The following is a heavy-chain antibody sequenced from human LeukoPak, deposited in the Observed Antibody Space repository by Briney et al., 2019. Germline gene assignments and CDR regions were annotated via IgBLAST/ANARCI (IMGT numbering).Heavy chain of an antibody. CDR1: GWPFNDYY. Sequence: PSETLSLTCAVYGWPFNDYYSNWIRQPPGKGLEWIGEINARGDTNYNPSLKSRVTISVDTSKKQFSLRLTSMIAADTALYYCARGQVPAARGYNWFDPWGQGTLVTVSS. V-gene: IGHV4-34*01. CDR3: ARGQVPAARGYNWFDP. D-gene: IGHD2-2*01. CDR2: INARGDT. J-gene: IGHJ5*02.